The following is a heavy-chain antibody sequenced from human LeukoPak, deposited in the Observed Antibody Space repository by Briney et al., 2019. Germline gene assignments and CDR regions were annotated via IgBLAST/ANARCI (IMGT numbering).Heavy chain of an antibody. CDR3: AKDFGSGRYAFDI. J-gene: IGHJ3*02. CDR1: GFNIEGHN. V-gene: IGHV3-30*02. D-gene: IGHD3-10*01. CDR2: IQHDGGRK. Sequence: GSLKLSCAASGFNIEGHNMHWVRQAPGKGLEWVSFIQHDGGRKWYVDSVKGRFTISRDNSKNTLSLQMNDLRLKDTAVYHCAKDFGSGRYAFDIWGQGTIVTVSS.